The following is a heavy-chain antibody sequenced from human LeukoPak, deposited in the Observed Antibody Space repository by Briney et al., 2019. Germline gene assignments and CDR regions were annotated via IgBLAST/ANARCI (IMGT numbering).Heavy chain of an antibody. Sequence: SETLSLTCNVSGGSISGYHWSWIRQPPGKGLEWLGYIYYSGSSNYNPSLKSRVTISADTSKNQFSLKLSSVTAADTAVYYCARDVADTAMIDYWGQGTLVTVSS. CDR3: ARDVADTAMIDY. V-gene: IGHV4-59*12. D-gene: IGHD5-18*01. CDR2: IYYSGSS. J-gene: IGHJ4*02. CDR1: GGSISGYH.